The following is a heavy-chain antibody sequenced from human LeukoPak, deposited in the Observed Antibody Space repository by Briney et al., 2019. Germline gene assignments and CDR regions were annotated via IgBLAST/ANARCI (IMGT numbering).Heavy chain of an antibody. CDR3: AKIAASGTNY. Sequence: GGSLRLSCAASGFTFGSYDMSWVRQAPGKGLEWVSAISGSSGGTYYADSVKGRFTISRDNSKNTLYLQMNSLRADDTAVYYCAKIAASGTNYLGQGTLVTVSS. CDR1: GFTFGSYD. J-gene: IGHJ4*02. V-gene: IGHV3-23*01. D-gene: IGHD6-13*01. CDR2: ISGSSGGT.